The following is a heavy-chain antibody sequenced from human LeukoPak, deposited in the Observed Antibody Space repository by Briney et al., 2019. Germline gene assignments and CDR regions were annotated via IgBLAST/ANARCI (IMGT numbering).Heavy chain of an antibody. CDR2: IYYSGST. CDR1: GYSISSGYY. D-gene: IGHD6-19*01. J-gene: IGHJ4*02. V-gene: IGHV4-38-2*02. CDR3: ASRIAVAGTGQFDY. Sequence: SETLSLTCTVSGYSISSGYYWGWIRQPPGKGLEWIGSIYYSGSTYYNPSLKSRVTISVDTSKNQFSLKLSSVTAADTAVYYCASRIAVAGTGQFDYWGQGTLVTVSS.